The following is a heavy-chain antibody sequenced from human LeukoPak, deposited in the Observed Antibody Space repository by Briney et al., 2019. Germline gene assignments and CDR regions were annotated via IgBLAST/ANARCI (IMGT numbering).Heavy chain of an antibody. CDR1: GFTFSSYW. D-gene: IGHD3-10*01. J-gene: IGHJ4*02. CDR2: IKQGGSEK. V-gene: IGHV3-7*03. Sequence: GGSLRLSCAASGFTFSSYWMSWVRQAPGKGLEWVANIKQGGSEKYYVDSVKGRFTISRDNAKNSLYLQMNSLRAEDTAVYYCARDPARATYYYGSGIFDYWGQGTLVTVSS. CDR3: ARDPARATYYYGSGIFDY.